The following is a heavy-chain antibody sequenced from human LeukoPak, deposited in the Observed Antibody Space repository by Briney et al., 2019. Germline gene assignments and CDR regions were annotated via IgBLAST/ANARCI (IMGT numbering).Heavy chain of an antibody. J-gene: IGHJ4*02. CDR2: INPSGGST. Sequence: ASVKVSCKASGYTFTSYYMHWVRQAPGQGLEWMGIINPSGGSTSYAQKFQGRVTMIRDTSTSTVYMELSSLRSEDTAVYYCARAVSRLGVTTRGGYFDYWGQGTLVTVSS. D-gene: IGHD4-17*01. V-gene: IGHV1-46*01. CDR1: GYTFTSYY. CDR3: ARAVSRLGVTTRGGYFDY.